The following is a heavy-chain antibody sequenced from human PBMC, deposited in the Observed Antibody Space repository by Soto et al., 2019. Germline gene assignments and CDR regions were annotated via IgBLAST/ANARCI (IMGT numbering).Heavy chain of an antibody. V-gene: IGHV1-69*12. D-gene: IGHD3-10*01. J-gene: IGHJ6*02. CDR1: GGTFSSYA. CDR2: IIPIFGTA. CDR3: ARAGGSGNFRYYAMDV. Sequence: QVQLVQSGAEVKKPGSSVKVSCKASGGTFSSYAISWVRQAPGQGLEWMGGIIPIFGTANYAQKFQGRVTITADESTSTAYMARSSLRSEDTAVYYCARAGGSGNFRYYAMDVWGQGTTVTVSS.